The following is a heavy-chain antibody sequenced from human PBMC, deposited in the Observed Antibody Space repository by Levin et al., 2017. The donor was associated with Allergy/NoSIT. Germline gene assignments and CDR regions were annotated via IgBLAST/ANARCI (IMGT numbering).Heavy chain of an antibody. J-gene: IGHJ4*02. D-gene: IGHD3-10*01. V-gene: IGHV1-46*01. CDR1: GYTFTSYY. CDR2: INPSGGST. CDR3: ARAYYYGSGSYYDSPGFDY. Sequence: ASVKVSCKASGYTFTSYYMHWVRQAPGQGLEWMGIINPSGGSTSYAQKFQGRVTMTRDTSTSTVYMELSSLRSEDTAVYYCARAYYYGSGSYYDSPGFDYWGQGTLVTVSS.